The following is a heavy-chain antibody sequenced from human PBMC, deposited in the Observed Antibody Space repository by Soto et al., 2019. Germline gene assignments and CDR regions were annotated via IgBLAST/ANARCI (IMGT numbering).Heavy chain of an antibody. J-gene: IGHJ4*02. V-gene: IGHV3-23*01. D-gene: IGHD2-21*02. CDR3: TTWLTAHFDY. CDR2: SSDRRTGNT. CDR1: GFTFSSYT. Sequence: GGSLRLSCAASGFTFSSYTLNWVRRAPGKGLEWVATSSDRRTGNTHYSDSVRGRFTLSRDYSRNILFLQMDSLRADDTALYYCTTWLTAHFDYWGRGTQVTVS.